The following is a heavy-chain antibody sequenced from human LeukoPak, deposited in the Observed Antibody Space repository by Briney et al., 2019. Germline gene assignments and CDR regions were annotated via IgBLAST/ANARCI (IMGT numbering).Heavy chain of an antibody. J-gene: IGHJ5*02. D-gene: IGHD3-10*01. Sequence: SETLSLTCTVSGGSISSYYWSWIRRPPGKGLEWIGYIYYSGSTNYNPSLKSRVTISVDTSKNQFPLKLSSVTAADTAVYYCARDGVTMVRGVIVSRWFDPWGQGTLVTVSS. CDR1: GGSISSYY. CDR3: ARDGVTMVRGVIVSRWFDP. V-gene: IGHV4-59*01. CDR2: IYYSGST.